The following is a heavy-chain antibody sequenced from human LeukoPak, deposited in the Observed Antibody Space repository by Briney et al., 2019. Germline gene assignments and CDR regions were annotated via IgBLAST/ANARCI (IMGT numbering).Heavy chain of an antibody. J-gene: IGHJ4*02. D-gene: IGHD2-2*02. CDR1: GHTFTSYD. CDR2: MNPNSGNT. V-gene: IGHV1-8*03. CDR3: ATSPPGYCSSTSCYKEGYFDY. Sequence: ASVRVSCKASGHTFTSYDINWVRQATGQGLEWMGWMNPNSGNTGYAQKFQGRVTITRNTSISTAYMELSSLRSEDTAVYYCATSPPGYCSSTSCYKEGYFDYWGQGTLVTVSS.